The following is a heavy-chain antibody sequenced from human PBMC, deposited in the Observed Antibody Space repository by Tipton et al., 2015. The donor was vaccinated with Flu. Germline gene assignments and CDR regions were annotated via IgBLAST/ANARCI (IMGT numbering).Heavy chain of an antibody. D-gene: IGHD3-10*01. CDR3: ARDYGDFNWFDP. Sequence: TLSLTCSVSGYSINSGYYWGWVRRPPGKGLEWIGTIYRNGNTYYNPSLKSRVTISVDTSQNQFSLKLSSVTAADTAVYYCARDYGDFNWFDPWGQGTLVTVSS. CDR1: GYSINSGYY. CDR2: IYRNGNT. J-gene: IGHJ5*02. V-gene: IGHV4-38-2*02.